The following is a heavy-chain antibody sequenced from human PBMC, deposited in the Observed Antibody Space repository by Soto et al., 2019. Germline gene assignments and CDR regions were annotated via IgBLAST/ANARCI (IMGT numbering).Heavy chain of an antibody. Sequence: SVKVSCKASGFTFTSSAVQWLRQARGQRLEWIGWIVVGSGNTNYAQKFQERVTITRDMSTSTAYMELSSLRSEDTAVYYCAASDIPVAFAFDIWGQGTMVTVSS. J-gene: IGHJ3*02. V-gene: IGHV1-58*01. D-gene: IGHD3-9*01. CDR3: AASDIPVAFAFDI. CDR1: GFTFTSSA. CDR2: IVVGSGNT.